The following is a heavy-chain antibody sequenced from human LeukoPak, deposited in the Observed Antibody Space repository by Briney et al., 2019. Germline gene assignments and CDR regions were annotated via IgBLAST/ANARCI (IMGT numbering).Heavy chain of an antibody. D-gene: IGHD3-10*01. CDR1: GGSISSRTSY. CDR2: IYYGGSS. Sequence: PSETLSLTCTVSGGSISSRTSYWGWIRQPPGKRLEWVGSIYYGGSSYHNPSFRSRLSISVDTSKNQFSLNLTSVTAADTALYFCARDPLRVNYYDSWGQGILVTVSS. CDR3: ARDPLRVNYYDS. V-gene: IGHV4-39*07. J-gene: IGHJ4*02.